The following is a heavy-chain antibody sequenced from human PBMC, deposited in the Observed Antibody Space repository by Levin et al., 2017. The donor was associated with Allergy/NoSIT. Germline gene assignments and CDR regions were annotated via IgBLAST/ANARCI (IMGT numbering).Heavy chain of an antibody. D-gene: IGHD6-19*01. Sequence: PSETLSLTCTVSGGSISSSSYYWGWIRQPPGKGLEWIGSIYYSGSTYYNPSLKSRVTISVDTSKNQFSLKLSSVTAADTAVYYCARQWPTVAGTLFDYWGQGTLVNVSS. CDR1: GGSISSSSYY. CDR3: ARQWPTVAGTLFDY. V-gene: IGHV4-39*01. CDR2: IYYSGST. J-gene: IGHJ4*02.